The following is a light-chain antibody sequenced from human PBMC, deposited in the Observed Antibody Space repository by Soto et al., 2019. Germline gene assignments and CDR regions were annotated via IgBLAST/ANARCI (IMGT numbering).Light chain of an antibody. CDR3: QQLNSFPIP. J-gene: IGKJ3*01. CDR1: QGIAHF. Sequence: IQLTQSPSSLSASVGDRVTISCRASQGIAHFLAWYQQKPGKAPKLLIYAASTLQSGVPSRFSGSVSGTDFTLTISSLQPEDFATYYCQQLNSFPIPFGPGTKVDIK. V-gene: IGKV1-9*01. CDR2: AAS.